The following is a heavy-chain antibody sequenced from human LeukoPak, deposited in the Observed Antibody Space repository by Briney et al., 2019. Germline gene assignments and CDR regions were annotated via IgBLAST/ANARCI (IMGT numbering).Heavy chain of an antibody. J-gene: IGHJ5*02. CDR1: GGSTSSYY. V-gene: IGHV4-59*08. D-gene: IGHD3-10*01. CDR3: ARTYGSGSYYNYP. CDR2: IYYSGST. Sequence: SETLSLTCTVSGGSTSSYYWSWIRQPPGKGLEWIGYIYYSGSTNYNPSLKSRVTISVDTSKNQFSLKLSSVTAADTAVYYCARTYGSGSYYNYPWGQGTLVTVSS.